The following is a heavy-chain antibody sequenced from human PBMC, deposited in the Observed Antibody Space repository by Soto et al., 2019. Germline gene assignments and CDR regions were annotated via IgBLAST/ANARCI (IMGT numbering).Heavy chain of an antibody. V-gene: IGHV1-18*01. CDR2: ISAYNGNT. CDR1: GYTFTSCG. CDR3: ARDGRGLPQEIYYGMDV. J-gene: IGHJ6*02. D-gene: IGHD3-16*01. Sequence: QVQLVQSGAEVKKPGASVKVSCKASGYTFTSCGISWVRQAPGQGLEWMGWISAYNGNTNYAQKLQGRVTMTTDTSTSTAYMELRSLRSDDTAVYYCARDGRGLPQEIYYGMDVWGQGTTVTVSS.